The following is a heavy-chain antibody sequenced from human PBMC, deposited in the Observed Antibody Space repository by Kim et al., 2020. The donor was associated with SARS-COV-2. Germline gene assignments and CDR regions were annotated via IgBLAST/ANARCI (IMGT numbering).Heavy chain of an antibody. CDR2: IYYSGST. CDR1: GGSISSYY. J-gene: IGHJ5*02. Sequence: SETLSLTCTVSGGSISSYYWSWIRQPPGKGLEWIGYIYYSGSTNYNPSLKSRVTISVDTSKNQFSLKLSSVSAADTAVYYCARAYEGHVGKLRYFDWLLSSGFDPWGQGTLVTVSS. CDR3: ARAYEGHVGKLRYFDWLLSSGFDP. V-gene: IGHV4-59*01. D-gene: IGHD3-9*01.